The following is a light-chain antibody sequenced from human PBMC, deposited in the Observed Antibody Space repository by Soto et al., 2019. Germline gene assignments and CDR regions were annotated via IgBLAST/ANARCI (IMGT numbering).Light chain of an antibody. J-gene: IGKJ2*01. CDR3: QQSYRSPYT. CDR1: QSINIY. V-gene: IGKV1-39*01. Sequence: IQMTQSPSSLSASVGDSVTVTCRASQSINIYLNWYQQKPGKAPTRLIYGASSLQSGVPSRFTGGGSRTDFTLTISSRQPEDFATYYCQQSYRSPYTFGQGTKLEIK. CDR2: GAS.